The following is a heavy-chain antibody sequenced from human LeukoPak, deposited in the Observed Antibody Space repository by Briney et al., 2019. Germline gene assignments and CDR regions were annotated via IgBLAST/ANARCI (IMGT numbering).Heavy chain of an antibody. CDR2: IYSGGTT. V-gene: IGHV3-66*01. Sequence: GGSLRLSCAASGFTVSSNYMSCVRQTPGRGLEWVSVIYSGGTTYYADSVKGRFTISRDNSKNTLSLQMNNLRAEETAVYYCARAHTWKYGSFDFWGQGTLVTVSS. J-gene: IGHJ4*02. CDR1: GFTVSSNY. D-gene: IGHD1-7*01. CDR3: ARAHTWKYGSFDF.